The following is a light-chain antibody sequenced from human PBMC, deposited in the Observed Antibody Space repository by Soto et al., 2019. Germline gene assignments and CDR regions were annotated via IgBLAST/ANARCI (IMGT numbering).Light chain of an antibody. Sequence: AIQMTQSPSSLSASVGDRVTITCRASQDIRNGLGRYQHKAGQAPNLLIYAASSLHDGVPSRFSGNGSGTDFSLSITSLQPEDFTTYYCLQDFSYPHTFGGGTKVEIK. CDR1: QDIRNG. CDR3: LQDFSYPHT. J-gene: IGKJ4*01. CDR2: AAS. V-gene: IGKV1-6*02.